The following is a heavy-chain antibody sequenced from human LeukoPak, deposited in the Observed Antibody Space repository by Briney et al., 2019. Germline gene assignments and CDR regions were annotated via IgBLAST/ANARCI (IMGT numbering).Heavy chain of an antibody. D-gene: IGHD5-24*01. CDR3: ARERDGYNYGYFDY. V-gene: IGHV1-46*01. J-gene: IGHJ4*02. Sequence: ASVKVSCKASGYTFTRHYMHWVRQAPGQGVEWVGIINPSGGSTSYAQKFPGRVTMTSDTSTTTVYMELRSLRSEATAVYYCARERDGYNYGYFDYWGQGTLVTVSS. CDR2: INPSGGST. CDR1: GYTFTRHY.